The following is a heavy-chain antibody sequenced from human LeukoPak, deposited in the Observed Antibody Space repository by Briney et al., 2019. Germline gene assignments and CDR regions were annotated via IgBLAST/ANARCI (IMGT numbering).Heavy chain of an antibody. D-gene: IGHD3-16*01. CDR1: GFPFSGYS. Sequence: GGSLRLSCAASGFPFSGYSMNWVRQAPGKGLEWISYISATSSYIYYADSVKGRFTISRDNAKNSLYLQMNSLRAEDTAVYYCAKDMITFGGVIGYWGQGTLVTVSS. CDR2: ISATSSYI. V-gene: IGHV3-21*01. J-gene: IGHJ4*02. CDR3: AKDMITFGGVIGY.